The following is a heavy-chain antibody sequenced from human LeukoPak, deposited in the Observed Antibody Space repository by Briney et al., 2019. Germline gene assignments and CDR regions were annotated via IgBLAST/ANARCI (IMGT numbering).Heavy chain of an antibody. D-gene: IGHD3-3*01. Sequence: GESLKISCKGSGNTFTNYWIGWVRQLPGKGLEWMGIIYPGDSETRYSPSFQGQVTMSVDKSSGTAYLQWATLKASDTAIYFCARLSTRLLDHWGQGTRVTVSS. CDR1: GNTFTNYW. CDR2: IYPGDSET. CDR3: ARLSTRLLDH. J-gene: IGHJ4*02. V-gene: IGHV5-51*01.